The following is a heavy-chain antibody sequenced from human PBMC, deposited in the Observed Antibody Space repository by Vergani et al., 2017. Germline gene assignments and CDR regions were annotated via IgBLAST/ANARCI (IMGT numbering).Heavy chain of an antibody. V-gene: IGHV4-34*01. CDR2: INHSGST. CDR1: GGSFSGSY. D-gene: IGHD3-22*01. CDR3: ARTRSIDSSGYAGDY. J-gene: IGHJ4*02. Sequence: QVQLQQWGAGLLKPSETLSLTCAVYGGSFSGSYWSWIRQPPGKGLEWIGEINHSGSTNYNPSLKSRVTISVDTSKNQFSLKLSSVTAADTAVYYCARTRSIDSSGYAGDYWGQGTLVTVSS.